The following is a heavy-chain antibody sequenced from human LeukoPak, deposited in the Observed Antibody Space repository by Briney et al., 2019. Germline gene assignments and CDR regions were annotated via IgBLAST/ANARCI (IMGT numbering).Heavy chain of an antibody. CDR1: GYTFTSEG. CDR2: ISAYKGNT. Sequence: ASVKLSCKASGYTFTSEGISWVRQAPGQGREWMGWISAYKGNTNNAQKLQGRVTRTTDTSTSTAYMELRSLRSDDSAVYYGARDYGGNSYAFDSWGQGTMVTVSS. J-gene: IGHJ3*02. V-gene: IGHV1-18*01. D-gene: IGHD4-23*01. CDR3: ARDYGGNSYAFDS.